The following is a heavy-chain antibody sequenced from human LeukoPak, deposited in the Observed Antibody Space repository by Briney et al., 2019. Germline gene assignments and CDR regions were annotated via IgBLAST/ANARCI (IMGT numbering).Heavy chain of an antibody. Sequence: GASVKVSCKASGYTVTSYYMHWVRQAPGQGLEWMGILNPSGGSSSYAQKFQGRATLTRATSTSTVYMELSSLRSEDTAVYYCARWSGGGSYGGLDYWGQGTLVTVSS. D-gene: IGHD1-26*01. V-gene: IGHV1-46*01. CDR2: LNPSGGSS. CDR1: GYTVTSYY. CDR3: ARWSGGGSYGGLDY. J-gene: IGHJ4*02.